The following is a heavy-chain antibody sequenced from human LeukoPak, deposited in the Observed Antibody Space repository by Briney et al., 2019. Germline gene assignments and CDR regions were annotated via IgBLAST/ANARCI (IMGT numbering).Heavy chain of an antibody. V-gene: IGHV1-8*01. CDR1: GYTFSDYD. D-gene: IGHD1-26*01. Sequence: ASVTVSCKASGYTFSDYDINWVRQATGQGLEWMGWINPNSGNAGYAQKFQGRITMTRNTSISTAYMGLSSLRSEDTAVYYCARALAWGGSSYSYYYMDVWDKGTTVTVSS. J-gene: IGHJ6*03. CDR3: ARALAWGGSSYSYYYMDV. CDR2: INPNSGNA.